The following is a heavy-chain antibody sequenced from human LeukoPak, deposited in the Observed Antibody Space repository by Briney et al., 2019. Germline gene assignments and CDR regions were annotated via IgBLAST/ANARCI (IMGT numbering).Heavy chain of an antibody. CDR3: AKGSEWELPFYLDH. Sequence: GGSLRLSCAASGFTFSSYGMHWVRQAPGKGLEWVAFIRYDGSNKYYADSVKGRFTISRDNSNNTLSLQMNNLSAGDTAVYFCAKGSEWELPFYLDHWGLGTLVIVSS. D-gene: IGHD4-23*01. J-gene: IGHJ4*02. V-gene: IGHV3-30*02. CDR2: IRYDGSNK. CDR1: GFTFSSYG.